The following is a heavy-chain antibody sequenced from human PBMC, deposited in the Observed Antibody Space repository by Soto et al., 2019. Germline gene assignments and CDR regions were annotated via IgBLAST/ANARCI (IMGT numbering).Heavy chain of an antibody. D-gene: IGHD3-16*01. CDR1: GGSVNTYY. CDR2: IYSSGRT. J-gene: IGHJ4*02. CDR3: ARERGPLSYCDY. Sequence: PSETLSLTCTVSGGSVNTYYWSWIRQPPGKGLEWIGYIYSSGRTSYNPSLESRVTISVDTSKNQFSLRLNSVTAADTAVYYCARERGPLSYCDYWGQGTLVTVS. V-gene: IGHV4-59*02.